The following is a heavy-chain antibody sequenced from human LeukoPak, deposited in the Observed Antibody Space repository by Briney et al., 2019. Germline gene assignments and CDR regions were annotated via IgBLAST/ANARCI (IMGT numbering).Heavy chain of an antibody. CDR3: ARYLNYGGNPPEVDY. CDR1: GYSFTSYW. D-gene: IGHD4-23*01. Sequence: GGSLKISCKGSGYSFTSYWISWVRQMPGKGLEWMGRIDPSDSYANYSPSFQGHVTISADKSISTAYLQWSSLKASDTAMYYCARYLNYGGNPPEVDYWGQGTLVTVSS. V-gene: IGHV5-10-1*01. J-gene: IGHJ4*02. CDR2: IDPSDSYA.